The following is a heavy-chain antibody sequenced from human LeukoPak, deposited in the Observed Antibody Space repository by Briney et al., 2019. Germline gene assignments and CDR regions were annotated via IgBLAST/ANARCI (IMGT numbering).Heavy chain of an antibody. CDR2: IYSTGST. V-gene: IGHV4-59*10. CDR1: GGSFSGYY. Sequence: SETLSLTCAVYGGSFSGYYWSWIRQPAGKGLEWIGRIYSTGSTNYNPSLKSRVTMSVDTSKNHFSLKLTSVTAADTAVYYCARGRLGTTGFDYWGQGTLVTVSS. D-gene: IGHD1-7*01. CDR3: ARGRLGTTGFDY. J-gene: IGHJ4*02.